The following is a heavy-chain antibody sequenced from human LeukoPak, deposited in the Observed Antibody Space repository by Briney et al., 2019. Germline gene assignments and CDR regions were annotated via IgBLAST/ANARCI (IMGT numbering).Heavy chain of an antibody. CDR3: ARDGPYYDILTGYYRTVADY. V-gene: IGHV1-18*04. J-gene: IGHJ4*02. Sequence: ASVKVSCKASGYTFTSYYMHWVRQAPGQGLEWMGWISAYNGNTNYAQKLQGRVTMTTDTSTSTAYMELRSLRSDDTAVYYCARDGPYYDILTGYYRTVADYWGQGTLVTVSS. CDR2: ISAYNGNT. CDR1: GYTFTSYY. D-gene: IGHD3-9*01.